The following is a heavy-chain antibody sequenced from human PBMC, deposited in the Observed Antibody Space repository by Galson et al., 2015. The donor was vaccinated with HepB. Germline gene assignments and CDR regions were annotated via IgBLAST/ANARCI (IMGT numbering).Heavy chain of an antibody. CDR2: ISSSGSTI. CDR3: ARVPLWGAFDI. D-gene: IGHD2-21*01. Sequence: SLRLSCAASGFTFSSYEMNWVRQAPGKGLEWVSYISSSGSTIYYADSVKGRFTISRDNAKNSLYLQMNSLRAEDTAVYYCARVPLWGAFDIWGQGTMVTVSS. J-gene: IGHJ3*02. V-gene: IGHV3-48*03. CDR1: GFTFSSYE.